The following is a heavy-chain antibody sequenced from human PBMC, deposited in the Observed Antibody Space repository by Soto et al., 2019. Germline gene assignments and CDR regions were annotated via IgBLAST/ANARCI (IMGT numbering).Heavy chain of an antibody. CDR1: GFTVSSNY. J-gene: IGHJ4*02. CDR3: AREGNYNSGDY. V-gene: IGHV3-53*01. CDR2: LYSGGGT. D-gene: IGHD1-1*01. Sequence: GGSLRLSCAASGFTVSSNYMSWVRQAPGKGLEWISVLYSGGGTYYADSVKGRFTISRDNSKNTLYLQMNSLRAEDTAVYYCAREGNYNSGDYWGQGTLVTVSS.